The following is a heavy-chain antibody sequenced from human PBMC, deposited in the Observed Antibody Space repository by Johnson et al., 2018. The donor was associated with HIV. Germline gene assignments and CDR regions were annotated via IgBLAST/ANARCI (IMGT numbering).Heavy chain of an antibody. D-gene: IGHD2/OR15-2a*01. CDR2: IWYDGSNK. J-gene: IGHJ3*02. CDR3: AKDVQASREFAFDI. V-gene: IGHV3-33*06. Sequence: QVQLVESGGGLVQPGGSLRLSCAASGFTFSSYAMHWVRQAPGKGLEWVAVIWYDGSNKYYADSVKGRFTISRDNSKNTLYLQMNSLRAEDTAVYYCAKDVQASREFAFDIWGQGTMVTVSS. CDR1: GFTFSSYA.